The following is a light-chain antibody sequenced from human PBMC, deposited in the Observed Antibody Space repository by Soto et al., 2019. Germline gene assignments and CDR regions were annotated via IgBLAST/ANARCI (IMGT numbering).Light chain of an antibody. CDR3: SSYAGSNNLV. V-gene: IGLV2-8*01. CDR1: SSDVGGYNY. J-gene: IGLJ2*01. CDR2: EVS. Sequence: QSALTQPPSASGSPGQSVTISCTGTSSDVGGYNYVSWYQQHPGKAPKLMIYEVSKRPSGVPDRFVGSKSGNTASLTVSGRQAEEGADYYCSSYAGSNNLVFGGGTKLTVL.